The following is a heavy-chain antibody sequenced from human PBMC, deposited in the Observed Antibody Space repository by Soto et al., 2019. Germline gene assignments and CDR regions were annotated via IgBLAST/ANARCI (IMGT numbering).Heavy chain of an antibody. V-gene: IGHV3-23*01. J-gene: IGHJ6*02. Sequence: PWGSLRLSCAASGFTFISYAISCFRHSPFKWLEWVSAISGSGGSTYYADSVKGRFTISRDNSKNTLYLQMNSLRAEDTAVYYCAAPRGSVGSWPYYYYYYGMDVWGQGTTVTVSS. CDR2: ISGSGGST. D-gene: IGHD6-13*01. CDR1: GFTFISYA. CDR3: AAPRGSVGSWPYYYYYYGMDV.